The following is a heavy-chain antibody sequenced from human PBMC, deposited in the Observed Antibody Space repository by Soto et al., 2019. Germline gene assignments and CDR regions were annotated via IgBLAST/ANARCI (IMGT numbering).Heavy chain of an antibody. D-gene: IGHD6-13*01. J-gene: IGHJ4*02. CDR2: ISYDGSNK. CDR3: AREMGSSWDRGHDY. V-gene: IGHV3-30-3*01. Sequence: QVQLVESGGGVVQPGRSLRLSCAASGFTFSSYAMHWVRQAPGKGLEWVAVISYDGSNKYYADSVKGRFTISRDNSKNTLYLQMNSLRAEDTAVYYCAREMGSSWDRGHDYWGQGTLVTVSS. CDR1: GFTFSSYA.